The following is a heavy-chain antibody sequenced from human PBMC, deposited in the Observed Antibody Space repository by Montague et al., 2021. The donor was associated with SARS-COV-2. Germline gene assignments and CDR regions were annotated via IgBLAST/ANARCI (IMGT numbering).Heavy chain of an antibody. V-gene: IGHV4-34*01. J-gene: IGHJ4*02. Sequence: SETLSLTCAVYRGSSHIFSWGWIRQSPEKGLEWIGEIDHRGNTNYNPSLKSRVTISVGTSKNQFSLNLTSVTAADTAIYYCARGTRVVGITPGFRYWGQGTQVAVSS. D-gene: IGHD2-21*01. CDR1: RGSSHIFS. CDR3: ARGTRVVGITPGFRY. CDR2: IDHRGNT.